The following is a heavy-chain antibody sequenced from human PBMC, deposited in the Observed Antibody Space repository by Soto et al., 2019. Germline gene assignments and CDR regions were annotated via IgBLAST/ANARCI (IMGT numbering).Heavy chain of an antibody. Sequence: QLLDSGGGLVPPGGSLRLSCAASGYTFSNYAMSWIRQAPGKGLEWVSTIRGNGDGAYYTDSVKGRFTISRDNSKNPLSLQMNSLRVEDTALYYCAAAGAGSFDLWGQGTMVTVSS. CDR1: GYTFSNYA. CDR3: AAAGAGSFDL. CDR2: IRGNGDGA. V-gene: IGHV3-23*01. J-gene: IGHJ3*01. D-gene: IGHD3-10*01.